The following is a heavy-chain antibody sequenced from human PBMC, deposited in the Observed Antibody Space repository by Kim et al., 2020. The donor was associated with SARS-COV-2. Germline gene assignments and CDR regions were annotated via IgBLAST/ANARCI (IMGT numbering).Heavy chain of an antibody. CDR3: ARDKLTAVYYFDY. V-gene: IGHV3-30-3*01. Sequence: GGSLRLSCAASGFTFNSYAMHWVRQSPGKGLEWVAVISYDGSNEYYADSVKGRFTIFRDNSKNTLYLQVNSLRAEDTAVYYCARDKLTAVYYFDYWGQGTLVTVSS. CDR2: ISYDGSNE. J-gene: IGHJ4*02. D-gene: IGHD2-21*02. CDR1: GFTFNSYA.